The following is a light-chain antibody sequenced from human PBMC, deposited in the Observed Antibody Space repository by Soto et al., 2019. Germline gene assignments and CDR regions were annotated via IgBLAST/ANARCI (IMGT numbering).Light chain of an antibody. CDR3: QQYVSAPWA. J-gene: IGKJ1*01. V-gene: IGKV3-20*01. CDR1: QSVTNSF. Sequence: EIVMAQSPGTVYLSPGERATLSCRASQSVTNSFLAWYQQKPGQAPRLLIYGASRRATGIPDRFTGSGSGTDFNLTISRLEPDDFAVYYCQQYVSAPWAFGEGTKVEI. CDR2: GAS.